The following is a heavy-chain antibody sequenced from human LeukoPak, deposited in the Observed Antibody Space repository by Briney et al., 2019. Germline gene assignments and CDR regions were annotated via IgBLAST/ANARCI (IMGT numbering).Heavy chain of an antibody. CDR1: GGSISNTNW. J-gene: IGHJ4*02. Sequence: SETLSLTCGVSGGSISNTNWWSWVRPPPGQGLEWIGEISLTGLTHYNPSLESRVTVSLDKSKNHLSLTLTSVTAADTAVYYCSRENGAFSPFGYWGQGILVTVLS. D-gene: IGHD3-3*01. V-gene: IGHV4-4*02. CDR3: SRENGAFSPFGY. CDR2: ISLTGLT.